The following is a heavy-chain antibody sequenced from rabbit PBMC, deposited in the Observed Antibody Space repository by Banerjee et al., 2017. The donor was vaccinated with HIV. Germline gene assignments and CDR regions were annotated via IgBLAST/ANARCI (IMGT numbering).Heavy chain of an antibody. CDR2: IRTGDLWT. CDR3: ARDRYTGSSDDYWGFNL. Sequence: QSLEESGGDLVKPGASLTLTCTASGFSFTSSYYICWVRQAPGKGLEWIACIRTGDLWTDYASWAKGRFTISKTSSTTVTLQMTSLTAADTATYFCARDRYTGSSDDYWGFNLWGQGTLVTVS. D-gene: IGHD1-1*01. CDR1: GFSFTSSYY. J-gene: IGHJ4*01. V-gene: IGHV1S40*01.